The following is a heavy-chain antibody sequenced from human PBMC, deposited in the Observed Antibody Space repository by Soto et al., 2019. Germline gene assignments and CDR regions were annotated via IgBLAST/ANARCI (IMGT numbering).Heavy chain of an antibody. V-gene: IGHV1-69*13. CDR2: IIPIFGTA. J-gene: IGHJ3*02. CDR3: ARSRLTYYYDSSGYLAFDI. Sequence: GASVKVSCKASGGTFSSYAISWVRQAPGQGLEWMGGIIPIFGTANYAQKFQGRVTITADESTSTAYMELSSLRSEDTAVYYCARSRLTYYYDSSGYLAFDIWGQGTMVTVSS. D-gene: IGHD3-22*01. CDR1: GGTFSSYA.